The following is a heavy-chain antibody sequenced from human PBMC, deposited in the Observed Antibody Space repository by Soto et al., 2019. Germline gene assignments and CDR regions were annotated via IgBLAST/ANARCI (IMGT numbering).Heavy chain of an antibody. CDR1: GYTFTKYG. CDR3: ARVPHVVVVTAIPAYYYYGMDV. J-gene: IGHJ6*02. V-gene: IGHV1-18*01. CDR2: ISAYNGNT. Sequence: ASVKGSCKASGYTFTKYGINWVRQAPGQRLEGMGWISAYNGNTNYAQKLQGRVTMTTDTSTSTAYMELRSLRSDATAVYYCARVPHVVVVTAIPAYYYYGMDVWGQGTTVTLSS. D-gene: IGHD2-21*02.